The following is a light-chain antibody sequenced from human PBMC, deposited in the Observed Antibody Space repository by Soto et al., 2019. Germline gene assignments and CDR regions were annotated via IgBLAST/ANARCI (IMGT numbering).Light chain of an antibody. J-gene: IGKJ4*01. Sequence: DIVMTQSPDSLAVSLGERATINCKSNQSVLYSSNNKNYLAWYQQKPGQPPKLLIYWASTRESGVPDRFSGSGCGTDFTLTISRLQAEDVAVYYCQQSYSTPITFGGGTKVDIK. V-gene: IGKV4-1*01. CDR3: QQSYSTPIT. CDR1: QSVLYSSNNKNY. CDR2: WAS.